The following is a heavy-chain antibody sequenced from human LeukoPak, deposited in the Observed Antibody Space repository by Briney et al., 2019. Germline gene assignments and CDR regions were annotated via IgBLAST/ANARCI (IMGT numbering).Heavy chain of an antibody. J-gene: IGHJ6*02. CDR2: IYYSGST. CDR3: ARGLRYDYVWGSYRYSPYGMDV. D-gene: IGHD3-16*02. V-gene: IGHV4-59*01. Sequence: PSGTLSLTCTVSGGSISSYYWSWIRQPPGKGLEWIGYIYYSGSTNYNPSLKSRVTISVDTSKNQFSLKLSSVTAADTAVYYCARGLRYDYVWGSYRYSPYGMDVWGQGTTVTVSS. CDR1: GGSISSYY.